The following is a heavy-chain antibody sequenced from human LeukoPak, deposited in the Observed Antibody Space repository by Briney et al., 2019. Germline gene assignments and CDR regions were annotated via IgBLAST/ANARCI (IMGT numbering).Heavy chain of an antibody. CDR2: ISYDGSNK. V-gene: IGHV3-30*19. D-gene: IGHD6-13*01. CDR3: ARQHVGIAAPLYYFDY. CDR1: GFTFSSYG. Sequence: PGGSLRLSCAASGFTFSSYGMHWVRQAPGKGLEWVAVISYDGSNKYYADSVKGRFTISRDNSKNTLYLQMNSLRAEDTAVYYCARQHVGIAAPLYYFDYWGQGTLVTVSS. J-gene: IGHJ4*02.